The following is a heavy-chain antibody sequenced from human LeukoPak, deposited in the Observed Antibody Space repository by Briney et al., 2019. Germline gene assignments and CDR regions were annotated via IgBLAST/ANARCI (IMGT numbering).Heavy chain of an antibody. D-gene: IGHD7-27*01. J-gene: IGHJ4*02. CDR3: VRGGPTGALDY. CDR2: IKEDGSEK. V-gene: IGHV3-7*01. CDR1: GFTFSNYW. Sequence: GGSLSLSCAASGFTFSNYWMTWVRQAPGTGLEWVANIKEDGSEKYYVDSVKGRFTISRDNAKDSLYLQMNSLRAEDMALYYCVRGGPTGALDYWGLGTLVTVSS.